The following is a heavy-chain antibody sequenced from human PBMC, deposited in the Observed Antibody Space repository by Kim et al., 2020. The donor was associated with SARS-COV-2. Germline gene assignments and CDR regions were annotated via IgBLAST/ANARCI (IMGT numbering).Heavy chain of an antibody. CDR1: GFTFSAYD. D-gene: IGHD2-8*01. CDR2: ITKSSTTI. CDR3: VRDRMAGAFAM. Sequence: GGSLRLSCTTSGFTFSAYDMNWVRQAPGKGLEWLSFITKSSTTIYYADSVEGRFTISRDTAKNSLFLQMNSLRDEDTALYYSVRDRMAGAFAMWGQG. V-gene: IGHV3-48*02. J-gene: IGHJ3*02.